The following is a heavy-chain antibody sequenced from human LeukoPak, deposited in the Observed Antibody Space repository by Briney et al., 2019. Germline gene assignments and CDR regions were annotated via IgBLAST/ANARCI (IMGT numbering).Heavy chain of an antibody. D-gene: IGHD5-18*01. V-gene: IGHV3-30*02. Sequence: GGSLRLSCAASGFTFSTYGMHWVRQAPGKGLEWVAFIRDDGSNKYYADSVKGRFTISRDNSKNTLYLQTNSLRAEDTAVYSCAKDFDGYTYGNLDYWGQGTLVTVSS. CDR2: IRDDGSNK. J-gene: IGHJ4*02. CDR1: GFTFSTYG. CDR3: AKDFDGYTYGNLDY.